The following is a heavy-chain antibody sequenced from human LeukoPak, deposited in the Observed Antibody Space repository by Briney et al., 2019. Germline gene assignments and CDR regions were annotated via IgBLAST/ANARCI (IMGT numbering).Heavy chain of an antibody. CDR2: IYSSGST. CDR1: GGSISSYY. V-gene: IGHV4-4*07. CDR3: ARLHALYYYDSSGYDY. Sequence: SETLSLTCTVSGGSISSYYWSWIRQPAGKGLEWIGSIYSSGSTYYNPSLKSRVTISVDTSKNQFSLKLSSVTAADTAVYYCARLHALYYYDSSGYDYWGQGTLVTVSS. D-gene: IGHD3-22*01. J-gene: IGHJ4*02.